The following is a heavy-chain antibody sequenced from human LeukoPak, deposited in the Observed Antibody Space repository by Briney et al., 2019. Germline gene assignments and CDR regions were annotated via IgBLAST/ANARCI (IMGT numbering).Heavy chain of an antibody. Sequence: GGSLRLSCAASGFSVSTSYMSWVRQALGKGLEWVSLIYTGGGTYYADSVKGRFTISRDNSKNTLYLHMNSLGAEDTAVYYCARGSYGDFTAFDYWGQGTLVTVSS. CDR1: GFSVSTSY. CDR3: ARGSYGDFTAFDY. CDR2: IYTGGGT. D-gene: IGHD4-17*01. J-gene: IGHJ4*02. V-gene: IGHV3-66*01.